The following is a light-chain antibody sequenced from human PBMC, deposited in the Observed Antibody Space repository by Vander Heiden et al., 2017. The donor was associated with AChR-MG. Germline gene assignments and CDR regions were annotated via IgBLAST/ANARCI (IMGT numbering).Light chain of an antibody. Sequence: ELVLTQSPGTLSLSPGERATLSCRASQSVSSSYLAWYQQNPGQAPRLLIYGASSRATGIPDRFSGSGSGTDFTLTISRLEPEDFAVYYCQQYGSSLITFGQGTRLEIK. CDR2: GAS. CDR1: QSVSSSY. CDR3: QQYGSSLIT. J-gene: IGKJ5*01. V-gene: IGKV3-20*01.